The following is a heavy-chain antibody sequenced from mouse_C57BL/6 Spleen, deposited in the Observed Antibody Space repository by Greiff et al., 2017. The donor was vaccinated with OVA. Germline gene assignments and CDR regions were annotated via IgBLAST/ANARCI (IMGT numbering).Heavy chain of an antibody. CDR2: INSDGGST. Sequence: EVMLVESGGGLVQPGESLKLSCESNEYEFPSHDMSWVRKTPEKRLELVAAINSDGGSTYYPDTMERRFIISRDNTKKTLYLQMSSLRSEDTALYYCARQDYYGNSWYFDVWGTGTTVTVSS. CDR3: ARQDYYGNSWYFDV. D-gene: IGHD2-1*01. CDR1: EYEFPSHD. J-gene: IGHJ1*03. V-gene: IGHV5-2*01.